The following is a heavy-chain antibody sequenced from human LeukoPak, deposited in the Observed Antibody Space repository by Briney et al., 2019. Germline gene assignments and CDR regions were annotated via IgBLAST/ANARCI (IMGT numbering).Heavy chain of an antibody. CDR1: GYRFSNYW. CDR3: ARQGDGYTFDY. Sequence: GEPLKISCQGSGYRFSNYWIAWVRQMPGKGLEWMGIIYPGDSDTRYSPSLQGQVTISADKSISTAYLQWSSLKASDTAIYYCARQGDGYTFDYWGQGTLVTVSS. J-gene: IGHJ4*02. V-gene: IGHV5-51*01. D-gene: IGHD5-24*01. CDR2: IYPGDSDT.